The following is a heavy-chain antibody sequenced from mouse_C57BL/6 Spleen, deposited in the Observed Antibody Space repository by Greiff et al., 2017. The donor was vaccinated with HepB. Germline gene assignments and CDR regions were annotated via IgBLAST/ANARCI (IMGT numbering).Heavy chain of an antibody. CDR3: ARDGSNYAMDY. V-gene: IGHV1-82*01. J-gene: IGHJ4*01. CDR2: IYPGDGDT. CDR1: GYAFSSSW. Sequence: SGPELVKPGASVKISCKASGYAFSSSWMNWVKQRPGKGLEWIGRIYPGDGDTNYNGKFKGKATLTADKSSSTAYMQLSSLTSEDSAVYFCARDGSNYAMDYWGQGTSVTVSS. D-gene: IGHD1-1*01.